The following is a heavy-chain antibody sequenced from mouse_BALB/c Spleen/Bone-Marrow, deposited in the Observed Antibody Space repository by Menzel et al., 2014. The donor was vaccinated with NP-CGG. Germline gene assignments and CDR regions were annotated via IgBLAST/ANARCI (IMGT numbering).Heavy chain of an antibody. CDR1: GFSLTGYG. CDR2: IWGDGST. J-gene: IGHJ4*01. Sequence: VNVVESGPGLVAPSQSLSNTCTVSGFSLTGYGVNWVRQPPGKGLEWLGMIWGDGSTDYNSALKSRLSISKDNSKSQVFLKMNSLQTDDTARYYCARELGHYAMDYWGQGTSVTVSS. D-gene: IGHD4-1*01. V-gene: IGHV2-6-7*01. CDR3: ARELGHYAMDY.